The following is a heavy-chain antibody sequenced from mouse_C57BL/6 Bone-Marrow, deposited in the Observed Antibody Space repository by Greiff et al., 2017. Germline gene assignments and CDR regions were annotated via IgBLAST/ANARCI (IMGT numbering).Heavy chain of an antibody. D-gene: IGHD1-1*01. J-gene: IGHJ3*01. V-gene: IGHV1-75*01. CDR3: ARDHGSSYSLIAY. Sequence: QVQLQQSGPELVKPGASVKISCKASGYTFTDYYINWVKQRPGQGLEWIGWIFPGSGSTYYNEKFKGKATLTVDKSSSTAYMLLSSLASEDAAVYCCARDHGSSYSLIAYWGQGTLVTVSA. CDR1: GYTFTDYY. CDR2: IFPGSGST.